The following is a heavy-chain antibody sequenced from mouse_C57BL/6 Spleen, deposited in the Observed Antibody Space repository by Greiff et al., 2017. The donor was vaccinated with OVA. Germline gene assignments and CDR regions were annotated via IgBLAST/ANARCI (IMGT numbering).Heavy chain of an antibody. CDR2: ISSGGSYT. CDR1: GFTFSSYG. CDR3: ARGEGGPYFDV. Sequence: DVQLVESGGDLVKPGGSLKLSCAASGFTFSSYGMSWVRQTPDKRLEWVATISSGGSYTYYPDSVKGRFTISRDNAKNTLYLQMSSLKSEDTAMYYCARGEGGPYFDVWGTGTTVTVSS. V-gene: IGHV5-6*01. J-gene: IGHJ1*03. D-gene: IGHD3-3*01.